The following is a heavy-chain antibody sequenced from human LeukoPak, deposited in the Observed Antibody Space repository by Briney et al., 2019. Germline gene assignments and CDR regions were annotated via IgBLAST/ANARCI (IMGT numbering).Heavy chain of an antibody. CDR3: ARGGGARSIDY. CDR2: INHSGST. V-gene: IGHV4-34*01. Sequence: AETLSLTCAVYGGSFSGYYWSWIRQPPGKGLEWIGEINHSGSTNHNPSLKSRVTISVDTSKNQFSLKLSSVTAADTAVYYCARGGGARSIDYWGQGTLVTVSS. CDR1: GGSFSGYY. D-gene: IGHD3-10*01. J-gene: IGHJ4*02.